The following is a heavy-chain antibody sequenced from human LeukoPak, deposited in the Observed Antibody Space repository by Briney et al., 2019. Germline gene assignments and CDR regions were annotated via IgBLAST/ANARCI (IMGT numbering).Heavy chain of an antibody. V-gene: IGHV3-48*04. CDR2: ISISSSTT. CDR1: GITFSSYS. CDR3: AAGTVATILDY. Sequence: GGSLILSCASSGITFSSYSMNWVRHAPGKWLEGVSFISISSSTTHHADSVKGRFTISRENAKNSLYLQMNSLRAEDTAVYYCAAGTVATILDYWGQGTLVTVSS. D-gene: IGHD5-12*01. J-gene: IGHJ4*02.